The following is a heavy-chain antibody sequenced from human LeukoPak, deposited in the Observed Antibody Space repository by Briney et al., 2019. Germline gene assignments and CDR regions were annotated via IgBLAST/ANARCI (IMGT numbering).Heavy chain of an antibody. CDR3: ATEVSSVTYWKNWFVP. V-gene: IGHV1-69-2*01. CDR1: GYTFTDYY. J-gene: IGHJ5*02. CDR2: VDTEDGET. D-gene: IGHD1-1*01. Sequence: AAVKLSCKVSGYTFTDYYMHWVQQAPAQGLEWVGLVDTEDGETIYADKFQGRVTITADTSTDTAYMELSSLRSEDTAVYYCATEVSSVTYWKNWFVPWGQGTLVTVSS.